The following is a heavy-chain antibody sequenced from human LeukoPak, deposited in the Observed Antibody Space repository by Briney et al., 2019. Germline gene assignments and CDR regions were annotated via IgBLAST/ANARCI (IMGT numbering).Heavy chain of an antibody. CDR3: AREKSNYWYFDL. J-gene: IGHJ2*01. CDR2: ISYDGSNK. D-gene: IGHD4-11*01. CDR1: GFTFSSYA. Sequence: GGSLRLSCAASGFTFSSYAMHWVRQAPGKGLEWVAVISYDGSNKYYAGSVKGRFTISRDNSKNTLYLQMNSLRAEDTAVYYCAREKSNYWYFDLWGRGTLVTVSS. V-gene: IGHV3-30*04.